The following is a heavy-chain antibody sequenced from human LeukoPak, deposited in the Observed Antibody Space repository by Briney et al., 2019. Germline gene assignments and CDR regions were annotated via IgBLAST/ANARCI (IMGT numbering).Heavy chain of an antibody. CDR2: IYYSGST. CDR3: ARGVNYDSSGYHPPFSY. J-gene: IGHJ4*02. V-gene: IGHV4-59*01. D-gene: IGHD3-22*01. CDR1: GGSISSYY. Sequence: SETLFLTCTVSGGSISSYYWSWIRQPPGKGLEWIGYIYYSGSTNYNPSLKSRVTISVDTSKNQFSLKLSSVTAADTAVYYCARGVNYDSSGYHPPFSYWGQGTLVTVSS.